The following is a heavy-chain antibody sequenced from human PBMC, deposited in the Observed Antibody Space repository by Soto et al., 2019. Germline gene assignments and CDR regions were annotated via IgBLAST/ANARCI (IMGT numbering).Heavy chain of an antibody. CDR3: VKEAGIAPSYYFDY. CDR2: ISSNGGST. CDR1: GFTFSSYA. D-gene: IGHD6-13*01. J-gene: IGHJ4*02. Sequence: LRLSCSASGFTFSSYAMHWVRQAPGKGLEYVSAISSNGGSTYYADSVKGRFTISRDNSKNTLYLQMSSLRAEDTAVYYCVKEAGIAPSYYFDYWGQGTLVTVSS. V-gene: IGHV3-64D*06.